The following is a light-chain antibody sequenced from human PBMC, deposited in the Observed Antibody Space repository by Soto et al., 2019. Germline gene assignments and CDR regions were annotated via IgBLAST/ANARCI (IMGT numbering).Light chain of an antibody. CDR3: QQYNNWPLT. CDR2: GAS. CDR1: QSVSSK. Sequence: ERVMTQSPATLSVSPGERATLSCRASQSVSSKLAWYQQKPGQPPRLLIYGASTRAAGIPARFSGNGSGTEFTLTISSLQSEDFAVYYCQQYNNWPLTFGGGTKVEI. V-gene: IGKV3-15*01. J-gene: IGKJ4*01.